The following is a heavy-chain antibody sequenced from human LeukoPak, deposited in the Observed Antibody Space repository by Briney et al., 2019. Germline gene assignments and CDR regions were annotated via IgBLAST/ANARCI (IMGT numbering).Heavy chain of an antibody. CDR2: IYYSGST. CDR3: ARRGWDRPFDY. J-gene: IGHJ4*02. D-gene: IGHD6-19*01. CDR1: GGSISNYY. V-gene: IGHV4-59*08. Sequence: SETLSLTCTVSGGSISNYYWSWIRQPPGKGLEWIGYIYYSGSTNYNPSLKSRVTISVDTSKNQFSLKLSSVTAADTAVYYCARRGWDRPFDYWGQGTLVTVSS.